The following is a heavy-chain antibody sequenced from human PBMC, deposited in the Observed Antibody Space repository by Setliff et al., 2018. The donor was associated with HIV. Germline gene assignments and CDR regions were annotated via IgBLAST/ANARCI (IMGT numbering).Heavy chain of an antibody. Sequence: SETLSLTCSVSGGSISNHYWSWIRQPPGKGLEWIGYIYYTGSTNYNPSLRGRVTISLDRSKNQFSLKVDSATATDTAVYFCARVSSSYYFLGAFDSWGQGTLVTVSS. D-gene: IGHD2-15*01. CDR3: ARVSSSYYFLGAFDS. CDR1: GGSISNHY. J-gene: IGHJ4*02. CDR2: IYYTGST. V-gene: IGHV4-59*08.